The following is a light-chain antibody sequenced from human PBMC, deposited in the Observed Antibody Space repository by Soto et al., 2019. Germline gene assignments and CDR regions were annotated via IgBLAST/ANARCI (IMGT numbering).Light chain of an antibody. CDR3: QSYDTGLRGMI. V-gene: IGLV1-40*01. CDR2: GNN. J-gene: IGLJ2*01. CDR1: RSNIGADYN. Sequence: QSVLTQPPSVSGAPGQRVTISCTGTRSNIGADYNVHWYRQLPGTAPKLLIYGNNHRPSGVPDRFSGSKSGPSASLAITGLQTEDEADYYCQSYDTGLRGMIFGGGTKVTVL.